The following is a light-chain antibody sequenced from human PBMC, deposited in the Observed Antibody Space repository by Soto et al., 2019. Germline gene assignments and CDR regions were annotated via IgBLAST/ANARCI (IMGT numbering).Light chain of an antibody. J-gene: IGKJ5*01. V-gene: IGKV3-11*01. Sequence: EMLLTHCPATLSLSTGERATLSCRASPTVTNYLAWSQQKHGPPPRLLIYGAFNRATGIPARFSVSGSGTDFTLTISSLWPEDYAVSDCQQRNVWTPVTFGQGTLLEV. CDR3: QQRNVWTPVT. CDR1: PTVTNY. CDR2: GAF.